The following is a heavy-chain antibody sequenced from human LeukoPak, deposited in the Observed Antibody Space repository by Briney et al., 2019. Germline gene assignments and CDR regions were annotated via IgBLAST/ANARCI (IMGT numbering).Heavy chain of an antibody. D-gene: IGHD3-3*01. CDR2: MNPNSGNT. Sequence: ASVKVSCKASGYTFTTYDINWVRQATGQGLEWMGWMNPNSGNTGYAQKFQGRVTITRNTSISTAYMELSSLRSEDTAVYYCARGRGFFRYFDYWGQGTLVTVSS. CDR3: ARGRGFFRYFDY. J-gene: IGHJ4*02. CDR1: GYTFTTYD. V-gene: IGHV1-8*03.